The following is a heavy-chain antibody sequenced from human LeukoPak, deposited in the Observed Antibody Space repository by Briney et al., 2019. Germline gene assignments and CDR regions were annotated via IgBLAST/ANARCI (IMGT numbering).Heavy chain of an antibody. D-gene: IGHD3-22*01. CDR1: GDSVSSNSAA. Sequence: PSQTLSLTCAISGDSVSSNSAAWNWFRQSPSRGLEWLGRTYYRSKWYNDYAVSVKSRITINPDTSKNQFSLKLSSVTAADTAVYYCARLFHYYDSSAYPTLDYWGQGTLVTVSS. CDR2: TYYRSKWYN. J-gene: IGHJ4*02. CDR3: ARLFHYYDSSAYPTLDY. V-gene: IGHV6-1*01.